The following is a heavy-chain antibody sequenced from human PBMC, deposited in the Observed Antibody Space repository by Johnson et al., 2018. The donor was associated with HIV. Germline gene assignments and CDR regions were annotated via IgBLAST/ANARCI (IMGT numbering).Heavy chain of an antibody. D-gene: IGHD3-22*01. J-gene: IGHJ3*02. CDR1: GFTFNSYV. Sequence: VQLVESGGGLVQAGGSLRLSCAASGFTFNSYVMSWVRQAPGKGLEWVSSITGSGGTYYADSVKGRFTISRDNSKNTLYLQMNSLRAEDTAVYYCARDYYDSSGYYPLGAFDIWGQGTMVTVSS. CDR2: ITGSGGT. CDR3: ARDYYDSSGYYPLGAFDI. V-gene: IGHV3-23*04.